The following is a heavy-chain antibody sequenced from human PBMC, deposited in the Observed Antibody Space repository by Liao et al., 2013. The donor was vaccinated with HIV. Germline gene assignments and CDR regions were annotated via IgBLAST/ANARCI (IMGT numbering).Heavy chain of an antibody. Sequence: QVQLQESGPGLVRSSQTLSLTCTVSGASISSGDHYWSWIRQPPGKGLEWIGHIFYSGTTYYNPSLKSRVTISLDTSKNQFSLKLSSVTAADTAVYYCARADNSFWSGSHYYFYYMDVWGKGTTVTVSS. D-gene: IGHD3-3*01. CDR1: GASISSGDHY. J-gene: IGHJ6*03. CDR3: ARADNSFWSGSHYYFYYMDV. CDR2: IFYSGTT. V-gene: IGHV4-30-4*01.